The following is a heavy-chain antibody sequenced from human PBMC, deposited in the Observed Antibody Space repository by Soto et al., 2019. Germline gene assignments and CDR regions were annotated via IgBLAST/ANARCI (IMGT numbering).Heavy chain of an antibody. CDR1: GGSIRSSNYY. J-gene: IGHJ4*02. CDR2: IYYSGST. V-gene: IGHV4-39*01. CDR3: ARHLGYNYGAPFDY. D-gene: IGHD5-18*01. Sequence: QLQLQESGPGLVKPSETLSLTCTVSGGSIRSSNYYWGWIRQPPGKGLEWIGNIYYSGSTYYNPSLKSRVTISVDTSKNQFSLKLSSVTAADTAVYYCARHLGYNYGAPFDYWGQGTLVTVSS.